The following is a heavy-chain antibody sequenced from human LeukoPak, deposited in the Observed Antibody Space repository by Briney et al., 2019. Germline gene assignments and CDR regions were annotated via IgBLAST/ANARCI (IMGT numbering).Heavy chain of an antibody. Sequence: SVKVSCEASGGTFSSYAISWVRQAPGHGLEWLGGIIPIFGTANYAQKFQGRVTITADESTSTAYMELSSLRSEDTAVYYCARAHVDTAMVTDFDYWGQGTLVTVSS. V-gene: IGHV1-69*13. CDR3: ARAHVDTAMVTDFDY. CDR1: GGTFSSYA. CDR2: IIPIFGTA. D-gene: IGHD5-18*01. J-gene: IGHJ4*02.